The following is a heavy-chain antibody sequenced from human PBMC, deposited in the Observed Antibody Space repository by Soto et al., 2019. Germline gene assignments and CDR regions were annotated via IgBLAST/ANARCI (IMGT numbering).Heavy chain of an antibody. CDR2: ISPSGGST. Sequence: ASVRVSCKASGYTSTSYYMHWVRQAPGQGLEWMGIISPSGGSTSYAQKFQGRVTMTRDTSTSTVYMELSSLRSEDTAVYYCASIGIAAEKEGRYYYYGMDVWGQGTTVTVS. J-gene: IGHJ6*02. D-gene: IGHD6-13*01. CDR1: GYTSTSYY. CDR3: ASIGIAAEKEGRYYYYGMDV. V-gene: IGHV1-46*01.